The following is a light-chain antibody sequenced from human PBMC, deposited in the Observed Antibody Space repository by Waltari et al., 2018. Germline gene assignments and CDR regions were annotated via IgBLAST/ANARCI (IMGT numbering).Light chain of an antibody. CDR3: QQYESFWT. J-gene: IGKJ1*01. V-gene: IGKV1-5*01. CDR1: QSVSSW. Sequence: DLQMTQSPSTLSASVGDRVTITCRASQSVSSWLAWYQQKPGKAPKLLIYDVSSLQSGVPSRFSGSGSGTQFTLTITSLQPDDFATYYCQQYESFWTFGQGTKVEIK. CDR2: DVS.